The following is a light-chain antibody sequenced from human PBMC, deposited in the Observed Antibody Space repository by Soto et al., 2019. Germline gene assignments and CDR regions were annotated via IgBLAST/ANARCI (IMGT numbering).Light chain of an antibody. J-gene: IGKJ3*01. Sequence: IQLTQSPSSLSASVGDRVTITCRASQGISSYLAWYQKKPGKAPKLLIYAASTLQSGVPSRFSGSGSGTDFTLTISSLQPEDFATYYCHREFTFGPGTKVDIK. V-gene: IGKV1-9*01. CDR1: QGISSY. CDR3: HREFT. CDR2: AAS.